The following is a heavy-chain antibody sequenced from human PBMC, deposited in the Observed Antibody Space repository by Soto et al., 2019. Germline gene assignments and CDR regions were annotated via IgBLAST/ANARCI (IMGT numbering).Heavy chain of an antibody. D-gene: IGHD6-6*01. J-gene: IGHJ5*02. CDR1: GGSISSYY. CDR3: ARAYSSSVGWFDP. V-gene: IGHV4-59*01. CDR2: IYYSGST. Sequence: PSETVSLTCTVSGGSISSYYWSWIRQPPGKGLEWIGYIYYSGSTNYNPSLKSRVTISVDTSKNQFSLKLSSVTAADTAVYYCARAYSSSVGWFDPWGQGTLVTVSS.